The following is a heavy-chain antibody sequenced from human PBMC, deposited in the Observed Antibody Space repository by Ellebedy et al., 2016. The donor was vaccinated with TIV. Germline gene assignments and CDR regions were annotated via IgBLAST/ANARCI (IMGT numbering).Heavy chain of an antibody. Sequence: AASVKVSCKASGYAFGRYGISWVRQAPGQGLEWMAWNSAYTGNTEYAQKVQGRVTVTTDMSTSTAYMELRSLRSDDTAVYYCARDMVQGMVARYLWFDYWGQGTLVTVSS. CDR3: ARDMVQGMVARYLWFDY. D-gene: IGHD5-12*01. V-gene: IGHV1-18*01. CDR1: GYAFGRYG. CDR2: NSAYTGNT. J-gene: IGHJ4*02.